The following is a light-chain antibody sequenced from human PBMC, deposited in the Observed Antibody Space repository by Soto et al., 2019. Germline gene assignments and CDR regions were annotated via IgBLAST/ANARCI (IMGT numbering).Light chain of an antibody. CDR2: AAS. CDR3: QQYGSSPTWT. V-gene: IGKV3-20*01. Sequence: EIVLTQSPGTLSLSPGERATLSCRASQSVSSAYLAWCQHKPGQPPTLLIYAASSRVTGIPDRFSGSGSGTDFTLTISRLEREDFAVYYCQQYGSSPTWTFGQGTKVEIK. J-gene: IGKJ1*01. CDR1: QSVSSAY.